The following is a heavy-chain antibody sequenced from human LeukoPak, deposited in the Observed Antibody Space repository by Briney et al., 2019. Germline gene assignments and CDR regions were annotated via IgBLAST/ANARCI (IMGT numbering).Heavy chain of an antibody. CDR1: GGTFSSYA. D-gene: IGHD2-15*01. Sequence: ASVKVSCKASGGTFSSYAISWVRQAPGQGLEWMGRIIPILGIANYAQKFQGRVTITADKSTSTAYMELSSLRSEDTAVYYCARAVVEHYFDYWGQGTLVTVSS. J-gene: IGHJ4*02. CDR2: IIPILGIA. V-gene: IGHV1-69*04. CDR3: ARAVVEHYFDY.